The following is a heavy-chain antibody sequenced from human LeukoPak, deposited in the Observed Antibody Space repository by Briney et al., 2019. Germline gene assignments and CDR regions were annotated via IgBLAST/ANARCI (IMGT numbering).Heavy chain of an antibody. D-gene: IGHD3-3*01. J-gene: IGHJ5*02. Sequence: PSETLSLTCTVSSGSISTSSYYWGWIRQPPGKGLEWIGSIYYSGSTYYNPSLKSRVTISVDTSKNQFSLKLSSVTAADTAVYYCARRMIFGVVISSFDPWGQGTLVTVYS. CDR2: IYYSGST. CDR1: SGSISTSSYY. V-gene: IGHV4-39*01. CDR3: ARRMIFGVVISSFDP.